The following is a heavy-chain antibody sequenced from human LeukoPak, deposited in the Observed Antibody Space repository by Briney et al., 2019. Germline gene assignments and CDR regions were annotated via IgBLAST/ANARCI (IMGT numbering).Heavy chain of an antibody. Sequence: SETLSLTCTVSGGSISSYYWSWIRQPPGKGLDWIGYIYYSGSTNYNPSLKSRVTISVDTSKNQFSLKLSSVTAADTAVYYCARLWFGEFPYYFDYWGQGTLVTVSS. J-gene: IGHJ4*02. CDR2: IYYSGST. CDR3: ARLWFGEFPYYFDY. CDR1: GGSISSYY. D-gene: IGHD3-10*01. V-gene: IGHV4-59*08.